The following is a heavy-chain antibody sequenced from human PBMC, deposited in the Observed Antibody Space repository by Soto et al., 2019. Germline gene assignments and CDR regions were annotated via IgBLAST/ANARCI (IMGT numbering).Heavy chain of an antibody. CDR3: ARDAAGEGFLGDAFDI. V-gene: IGHV3-21*01. Sequence: EVQLVESGGGLVKPGGSLRLSCAASGFTFSSYSMNWVRQAPGKGLEWVSSISSSSSYIYYADSVKGRFTISRDNAKNSLYLQMNSLRAEDTAVYYCARDAAGEGFLGDAFDIWGQGTMVTVSS. D-gene: IGHD7-27*01. CDR1: GFTFSSYS. J-gene: IGHJ3*02. CDR2: ISSSSSYI.